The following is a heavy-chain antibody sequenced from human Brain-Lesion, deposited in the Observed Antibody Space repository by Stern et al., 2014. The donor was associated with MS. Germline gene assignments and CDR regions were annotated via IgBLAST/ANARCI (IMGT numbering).Heavy chain of an antibody. J-gene: IGHJ4*02. D-gene: IGHD1-26*01. V-gene: IGHV4-39*01. CDR1: GGSISSSTYY. Sequence: QVQLQESGPGLVKPSETLSLTCTVSGGSISSSTYYWAWIRQPPGKGLEWIGNIYYSRFTSYNPSLKSRVTISVDMSKNQFSLKLSSVTAADTAIYYCARHDSVPRPSQLYSARDRGPGYFDYWGQGTLVTVSS. CDR2: IYYSRFT. CDR3: ARHDSVPRPSQLYSARDRGPGYFDY.